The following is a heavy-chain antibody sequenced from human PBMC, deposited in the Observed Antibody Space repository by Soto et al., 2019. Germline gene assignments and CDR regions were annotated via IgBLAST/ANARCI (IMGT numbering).Heavy chain of an antibody. Sequence: QVQLVESGGGVVQPGRSLRLSCAASGFTFSSYGMHWVRQAPGKGLEWVAVISYDGSNKYYADSVKGRFTISRDNSKNTLYLQMNSLRAEDTAVYYCAKAMRRYCSSTSCYANWFDPWGEGTLVTVSS. CDR2: ISYDGSNK. V-gene: IGHV3-30*18. CDR3: AKAMRRYCSSTSCYANWFDP. CDR1: GFTFSSYG. J-gene: IGHJ5*02. D-gene: IGHD2-2*01.